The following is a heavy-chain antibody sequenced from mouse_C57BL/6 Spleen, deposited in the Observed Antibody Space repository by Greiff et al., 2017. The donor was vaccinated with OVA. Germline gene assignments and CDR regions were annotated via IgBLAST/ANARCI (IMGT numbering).Heavy chain of an antibody. Sequence: QVQLQQPGAELVKPGASVKMSCKASGYTFTSYWITWVKQRPGQGLEWIGDIYPGSGSTNYNEKFKSKATLTVDTSSSTAYMQLSSLTSEDSAVYYCARELLRSWYFDFWGTGTTVTVSS. CDR2: IYPGSGST. D-gene: IGHD1-1*01. J-gene: IGHJ1*03. CDR3: ARELLRSWYFDF. CDR1: GYTFTSYW. V-gene: IGHV1-55*01.